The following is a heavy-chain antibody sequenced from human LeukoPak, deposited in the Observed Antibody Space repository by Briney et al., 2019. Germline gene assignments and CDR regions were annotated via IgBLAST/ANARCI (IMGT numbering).Heavy chain of an antibody. CDR2: INHSGST. J-gene: IGHJ5*02. D-gene: IGHD3-9*01. CDR3: GRGLIRYFDWLLTNWFDP. Sequence: SETLSLTCAVYGGSFSGYYWSWIRQPPGKELEWIGEINHSGSTNYNPSLKSRVTISVDTSKNQFSLKLSSVTAADTAVYYCGRGLIRYFDWLLTNWFDPWGQGTLVTVSS. CDR1: GGSFSGYY. V-gene: IGHV4-34*01.